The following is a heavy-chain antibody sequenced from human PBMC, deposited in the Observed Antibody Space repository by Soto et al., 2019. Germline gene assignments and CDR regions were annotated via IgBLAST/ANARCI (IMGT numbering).Heavy chain of an antibody. J-gene: IGHJ4*02. CDR1: GFTFSDHY. D-gene: IGHD4-17*01. CDR3: ARRYGDYEGDDY. CDR2: ISSSGRSV. V-gene: IGHV3-11*04. Sequence: QVQLVESGGGLVMPGESLRLSCAASGFTFSDHYMSWIRQAPGKGLEWVSYISSSGRSVYYADSVKGRFTISRDNAKNSLYLQMNSLRDEDTAVYYCARRYGDYEGDDYWGQGTLVTVSS.